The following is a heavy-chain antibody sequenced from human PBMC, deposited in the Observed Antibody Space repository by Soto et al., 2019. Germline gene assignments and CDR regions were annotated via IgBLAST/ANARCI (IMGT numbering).Heavy chain of an antibody. J-gene: IGHJ5*02. D-gene: IGHD6-6*01. Sequence: GGSLRLSCAASGFTFSSYSMNWVRQAPGKGLEWVSSISSSSYIYYADSVKGRFTISRDNAKNSLYLQMNSLRAEDTAVYYCARIKGSDSSSRFDPWGQGTLVTVSS. CDR2: ISSSSYI. CDR3: ARIKGSDSSSRFDP. V-gene: IGHV3-21*01. CDR1: GFTFSSYS.